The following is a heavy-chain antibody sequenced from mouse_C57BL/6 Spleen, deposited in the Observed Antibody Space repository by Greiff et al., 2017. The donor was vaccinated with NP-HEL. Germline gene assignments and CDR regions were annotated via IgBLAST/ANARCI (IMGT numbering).Heavy chain of an antibody. CDR2: ISSGGDYI. D-gene: IGHD1-1*01. V-gene: IGHV5-9-1*02. Sequence: EVQLQESGEGLVKPGGSLKLSCAASGFTFSSYAMSWVRQTPEKRLEWVAYISSGGDYIYYADTVKGRFTISRDNARNTLYLQMSSLKSEDTAMYYCTRVFITTVGYFDYWGQGTTLTVSS. CDR3: TRVFITTVGYFDY. J-gene: IGHJ2*01. CDR1: GFTFSSYA.